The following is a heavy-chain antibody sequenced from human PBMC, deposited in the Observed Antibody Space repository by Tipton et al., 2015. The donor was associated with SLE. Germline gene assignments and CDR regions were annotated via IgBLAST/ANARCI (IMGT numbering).Heavy chain of an antibody. Sequence: TLSLTCAVSGYSLYSGYYWGWIRQPPGKGLEWIGSVYHSGSTYYNPSLKSRVTISVDTSKNQFALKLSSVTAADTAVNYCASDQLGIKFDYWGQGTLVTVSS. CDR3: ASDQLGIKFDY. V-gene: IGHV4-38-2*01. CDR1: GYSLYSGYY. CDR2: VYHSGST. J-gene: IGHJ4*02. D-gene: IGHD7-27*01.